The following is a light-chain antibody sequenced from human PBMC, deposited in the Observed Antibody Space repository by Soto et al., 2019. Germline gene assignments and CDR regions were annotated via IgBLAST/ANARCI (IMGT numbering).Light chain of an antibody. CDR2: GAS. CDR3: QQYGDSPDTDRWT. CDR1: QSVRSSS. J-gene: IGKJ1*01. V-gene: IGKV3-20*01. Sequence: EIVLTQSPGTLSLSPGERASLSCRASQSVRSSSLAWYQQKPGQPPSLLIYGASSRATGIPDRFSGSGSGTDFTLTISRLEPEDFAVYFCQQYGDSPDTDRWTFGPGNKGEIK.